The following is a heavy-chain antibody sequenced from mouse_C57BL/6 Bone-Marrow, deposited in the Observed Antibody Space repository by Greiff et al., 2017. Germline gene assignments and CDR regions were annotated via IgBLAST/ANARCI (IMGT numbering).Heavy chain of an antibody. CDR3: SRLFAY. CDR1: GYTFTSYW. CDR2: IDPSDSYT. Sequence: QVQLQQPGAELVRPGPSVKLSCKASGYTFTSYWMHWVKQRPGQGLEWIGVIDPSDSYTNYNQKFKGKATLTVDTSSSTSYMQLSSLTSADSAVYYCSRLFAYWGQGTLVTVSA. V-gene: IGHV1-59*01. J-gene: IGHJ3*01.